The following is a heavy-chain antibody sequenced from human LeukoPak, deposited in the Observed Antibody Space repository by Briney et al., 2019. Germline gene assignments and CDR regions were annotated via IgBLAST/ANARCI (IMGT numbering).Heavy chain of an antibody. J-gene: IGHJ4*02. CDR2: IIQHVSQK. D-gene: IGHD3-3*01. V-gene: IGHV3-7*01. Sequence: GGSLRLSCAASGFTLSSYWMSWVRQAPGKGVEWGANIIQHVSQKYYVASVQCPFTISRYNANNSLYLQINGLRAEDTAVYYCARYVADFWSGYRWDYWGQGTLVTVSS. CDR1: GFTLSSYW. CDR3: ARYVADFWSGYRWDY.